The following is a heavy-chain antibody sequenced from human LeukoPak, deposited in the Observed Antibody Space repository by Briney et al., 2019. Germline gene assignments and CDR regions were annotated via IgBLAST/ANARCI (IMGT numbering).Heavy chain of an antibody. V-gene: IGHV3-33*01. CDR2: IWYDGSNK. D-gene: IGHD3-22*01. J-gene: IGHJ4*02. Sequence: GGSLRLSCAASGFTFSSYGMHWVRQAPGKGLEWVAVIWYDGSNKYYADSVKGRFTISRDNSKNTLYLQMNSLRAEDTAVYYCARDRLDSSEVGFPLWGQGTLVTVSS. CDR3: ARDRLDSSEVGFPL. CDR1: GFTFSSYG.